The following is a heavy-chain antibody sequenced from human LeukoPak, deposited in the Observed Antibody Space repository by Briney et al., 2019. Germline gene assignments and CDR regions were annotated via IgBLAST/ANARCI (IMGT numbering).Heavy chain of an antibody. CDR3: AIGRYCSGGTCHWSTDF. J-gene: IGHJ4*02. D-gene: IGHD2-15*01. Sequence: GESLKISCKGSGYSFITYKIGWVRQMPGKGLEWMGIIYPGDSDSTYSPSFQGQVTISVDKSISTAYLRWSSLKASDSGMYYCAIGRYCSGGTCHWSTDFGGQGTLVTVSS. CDR1: GYSFITYK. V-gene: IGHV5-51*01. CDR2: IYPGDSDS.